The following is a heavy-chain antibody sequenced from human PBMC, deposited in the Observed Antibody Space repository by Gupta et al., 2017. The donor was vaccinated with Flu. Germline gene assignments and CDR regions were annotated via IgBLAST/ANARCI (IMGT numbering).Heavy chain of an antibody. D-gene: IGHD1-26*01. Sequence: EVQLLESAGGLIQSGGSLRLSCAASGFTLRNSAMSWVRQASGKGLEWVSGISCGGNNPFYADSVKGRFSISRDNSQNTVYLQMSGLRVEDTAIYYCAKHNGGIYYGSWFDPWGQGALVTVSS. CDR3: AKHNGGIYYGSWFDP. J-gene: IGHJ5*02. V-gene: IGHV3-23*01. CDR1: GFTLRNSA. CDR2: ISCGGNNP.